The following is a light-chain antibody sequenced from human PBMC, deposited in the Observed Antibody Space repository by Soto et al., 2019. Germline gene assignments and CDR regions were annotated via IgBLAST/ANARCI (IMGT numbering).Light chain of an antibody. J-gene: IGKJ3*01. CDR1: QSVSSN. Sequence: EIVMTQSPATLSVSPGERATLSCRASQSVSSNLAWYQQKPGQAPRLLIYGASTRATGIPARFSGSGSGTEFTLTISSLQSEDFAVYHCQQYNNWPFTFGPGTNVDIK. CDR2: GAS. CDR3: QQYNNWPFT. V-gene: IGKV3-15*01.